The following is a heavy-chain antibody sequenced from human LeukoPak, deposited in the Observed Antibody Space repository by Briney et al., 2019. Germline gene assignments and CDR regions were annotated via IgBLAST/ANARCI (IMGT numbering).Heavy chain of an antibody. CDR1: GGSISSGSYY. CDR2: IYYSGST. CDR3: ARLGRRNYYYDSSGQTNAFDI. V-gene: IGHV4-39*07. Sequence: PSETLSLTCTVSGGSISSGSYYWGWIRQPPGKGLEWIGNIYYSGSTYYNPSLKSRVSISVDTSKNQFSLKLTSVTAADTAVYYCARLGRRNYYYDSSGQTNAFDIWGQGTMVTVSS. D-gene: IGHD3-22*01. J-gene: IGHJ3*02.